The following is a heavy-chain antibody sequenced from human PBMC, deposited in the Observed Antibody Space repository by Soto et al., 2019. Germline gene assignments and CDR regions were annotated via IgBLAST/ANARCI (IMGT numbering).Heavy chain of an antibody. D-gene: IGHD1-26*01. Sequence: EVQPLESGGGLVQPGGSLRLSCAASGFTFSSYAMRWVRQAPGKGLEWVSAISGSGGSTYYADSVKGRFTISRDNSKNTLYQQMNSLRAEDTAVYYCARRGSGSYYDYWGQGTLFTVSA. J-gene: IGHJ4*02. CDR2: ISGSGGST. CDR3: ARRGSGSYYDY. CDR1: GFTFSSYA. V-gene: IGHV3-23*01.